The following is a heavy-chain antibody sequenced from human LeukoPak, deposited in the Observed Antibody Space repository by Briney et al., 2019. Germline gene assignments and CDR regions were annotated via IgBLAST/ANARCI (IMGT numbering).Heavy chain of an antibody. J-gene: IGHJ4*02. D-gene: IGHD1-26*01. CDR1: GFTVSSNY. CDR3: ATDSGGLGG. CDR2: LYSAGDT. V-gene: IGHV3-66*01. Sequence: GGSLRLSCAASGFTVSSNYMSWVRQAPGKGLEWVSILYSAGDTYYGDSVKGRFTISRDNSKNTLYLQMNSLRAEDTAVYYCATDSGGLGGWGQGTLVTVSS.